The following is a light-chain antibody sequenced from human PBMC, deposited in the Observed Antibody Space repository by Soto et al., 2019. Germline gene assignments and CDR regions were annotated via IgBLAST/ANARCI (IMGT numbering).Light chain of an antibody. CDR2: DNT. V-gene: IGLV1-51*01. J-gene: IGLJ3*02. Sequence: QSVLTQPPSVSAAPGQRVTISCSRNSSNIAENDVAWFRHPPGTAPELLIYDNTKRPSGIPDRFSGSKSGTSVTLGISGLQTGDEADYYCGTWDSSLSAVVFGGGTKLTVL. CDR1: SSNIAEND. CDR3: GTWDSSLSAVV.